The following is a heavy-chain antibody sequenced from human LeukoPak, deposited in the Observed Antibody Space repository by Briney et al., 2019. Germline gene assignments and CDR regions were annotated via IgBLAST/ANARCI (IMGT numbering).Heavy chain of an antibody. D-gene: IGHD6-19*01. J-gene: IGHJ4*02. CDR2: ISGSGGST. CDR3: AGQWLELDY. V-gene: IGHV3-23*01. CDR1: GFTFSSYG. Sequence: GGSLRLSCAASGFTFSSYGMSWVRQAPGKGLEWVSAISGSGGSTYYADSVKGRLTISRDNSKNTLYLQMNSLRAEDTAVYYCAGQWLELDYWGQGTLVTVSS.